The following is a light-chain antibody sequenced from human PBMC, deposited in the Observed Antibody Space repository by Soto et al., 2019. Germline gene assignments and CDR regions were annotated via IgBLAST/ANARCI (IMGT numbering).Light chain of an antibody. CDR1: QSVSSN. CDR2: GAS. CDR3: HQDATWST. J-gene: IGKJ4*01. V-gene: IGKV3-15*01. Sequence: EIVVTQPPATLSVSPGERATLSCRASQSVSSNLVWYQQKPGQAPRLLIYGASTRATGIPARFSGSGSGTEFTLTIGILQFEDFDVYHCHQDATWSTFGGEPKGAIK.